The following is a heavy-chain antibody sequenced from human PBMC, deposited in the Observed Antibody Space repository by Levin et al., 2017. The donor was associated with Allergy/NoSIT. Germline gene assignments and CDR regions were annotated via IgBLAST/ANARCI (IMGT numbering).Heavy chain of an antibody. CDR2: IYSSGSA. J-gene: IGHJ4*02. Sequence: KTSETLSLTCKVSGGSISSGSYYWSWIRQPAAKGLEWIGRIYSSGSANYNPSLKSRVTISVDTSKNQFSLKLSSVTAADTAVYYCARAEVSSEHWGQGTLVTVSS. CDR3: ARAEVSSEH. D-gene: IGHD4-23*01. CDR1: GGSISSGSYY. V-gene: IGHV4-61*02.